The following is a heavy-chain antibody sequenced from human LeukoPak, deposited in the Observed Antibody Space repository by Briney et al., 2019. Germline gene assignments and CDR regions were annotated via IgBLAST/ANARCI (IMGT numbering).Heavy chain of an antibody. J-gene: IGHJ4*02. Sequence: GGPMRLSCGASRFTFSSEAMSWVRQAPGKGLERASPISGSGGSTYYAGAVKGRFTISRDNSKNTLYLQMNSLRAEDTAVYYCAKDLSVLGNQNFDYWGQGTLVTVSS. CDR1: RFTFSSEA. CDR2: ISGSGGST. V-gene: IGHV3-23*01. CDR3: AKDLSVLGNQNFDY. D-gene: IGHD3-16*01.